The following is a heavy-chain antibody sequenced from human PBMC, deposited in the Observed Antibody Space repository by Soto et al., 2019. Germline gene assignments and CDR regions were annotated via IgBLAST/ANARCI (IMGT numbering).Heavy chain of an antibody. CDR1: GYSFSSYY. V-gene: IGHV5-10-1*01. CDR2: IDPSDSYT. D-gene: IGHD2-2*01. J-gene: IGHJ3*02. Sequence: ESLTISCKGSGYSFSSYYIVWVRQMPGKGLEWMGRIDPSDSYTDYSPSFEGHVTISADKSITTAYLQWSGLKASDTAMYYCARPYGTLLSTSWHSYALDIWGQGTRGTV. CDR3: ARPYGTLLSTSWHSYALDI.